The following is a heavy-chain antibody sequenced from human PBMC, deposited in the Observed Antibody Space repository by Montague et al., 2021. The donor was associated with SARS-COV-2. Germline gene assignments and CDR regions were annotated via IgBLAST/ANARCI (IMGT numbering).Heavy chain of an antibody. CDR2: IYYSVST. CDR1: GGSTSSYY. J-gene: IGHJ2*01. CDR3: ARTIVVVSAASGYFDL. Sequence: SETLSLTCTVSGGSTSSYYWSWIRQPLGKGLEWIGCIYYSVSTNYNPSLKSRVTISVDTSKTQFSLKLNSVTAADTAVYYCARTIVVVSAASGYFDLWGRGTLVTVSS. V-gene: IGHV4-59*01. D-gene: IGHD2-2*01.